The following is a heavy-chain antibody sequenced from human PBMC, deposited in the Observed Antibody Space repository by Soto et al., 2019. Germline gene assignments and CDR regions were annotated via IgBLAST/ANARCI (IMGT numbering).Heavy chain of an antibody. J-gene: IGHJ4*02. CDR1: GFTFSSYS. CDR2: ISSSSSTI. V-gene: IGHV3-48*01. D-gene: IGHD4-17*01. Sequence: GGSLRLSCAASGFTFSSYSMNWVRQAPGKGLEWVSYISSSSSTIYYADSVKGRFTISRDNAKNSLYLQMNSLRAEDTAVYYCARDVNGDYDFYFDYWGQGTLVTVSS. CDR3: ARDVNGDYDFYFDY.